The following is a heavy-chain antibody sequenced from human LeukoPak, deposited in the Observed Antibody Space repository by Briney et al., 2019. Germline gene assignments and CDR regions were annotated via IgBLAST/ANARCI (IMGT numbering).Heavy chain of an antibody. CDR3: ARATSVLYYYDSSGPLRGVTNPDY. D-gene: IGHD3-22*01. V-gene: IGHV3-33*08. Sequence: PGGSLRLSCAASGFTFSSYAMTWVRQAPGKGLEWVAVIWYDGSNKYYADSVKGRFTNSRDNSKNTLYLQMNSLRAEDTAVYYCARATSVLYYYDSSGPLRGVTNPDYWGQGTLVTVSS. CDR1: GFTFSSYA. CDR2: IWYDGSNK. J-gene: IGHJ4*02.